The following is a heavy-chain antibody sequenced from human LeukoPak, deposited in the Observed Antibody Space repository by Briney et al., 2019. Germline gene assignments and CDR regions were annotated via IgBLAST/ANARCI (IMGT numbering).Heavy chain of an antibody. CDR1: GFTFSNYN. D-gene: IGHD6-13*01. CDR3: AREDIAAAYFDY. J-gene: IGHJ4*02. CDR2: ITSSGTYN. Sequence: GGSLRLSCAASGFTFSNYNMNWVRQAPGKAMEWVSSITSSGTYNFYADSVRGRFTISRDNAKNSLYLQMNSLRAEDTAVYYCAREDIAAAYFDYWGQGTLVTVSS. V-gene: IGHV3-21*01.